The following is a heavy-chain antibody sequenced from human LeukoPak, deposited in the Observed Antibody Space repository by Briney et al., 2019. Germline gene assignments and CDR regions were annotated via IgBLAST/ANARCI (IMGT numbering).Heavy chain of an antibody. J-gene: IGHJ4*02. D-gene: IGHD2-2*02. V-gene: IGHV1-24*01. Sequence: ALVRVSCNVSGYSLTELSMHWVRQAPGKGLELMGGFDPRNGGTYFAQNFQGRVTLTEDTSTDMSSMELRSLKSDDTAVYYCTTSDREFCSPSSCYMPFDYWGQGSLVTVSS. CDR3: TTSDREFCSPSSCYMPFDY. CDR1: GYSLTELS. CDR2: FDPRNGGT.